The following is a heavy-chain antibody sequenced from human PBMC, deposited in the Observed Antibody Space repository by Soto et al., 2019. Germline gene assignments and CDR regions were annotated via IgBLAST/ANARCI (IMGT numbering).Heavy chain of an antibody. D-gene: IGHD6-19*01. J-gene: IGHJ6*02. CDR2: ISGSGGST. CDR3: AKPFYSSGWVDYYYYGMDV. Sequence: GGSLRLSCAASGFTFSSYAMSWVRQAPGKGLEWVSAISGSGGSTYYADSVKGRFTISRDNSKNTLYLQMNSLRAEDTAVYYCAKPFYSSGWVDYYYYGMDVWGQGTTVTVSS. CDR1: GFTFSSYA. V-gene: IGHV3-23*01.